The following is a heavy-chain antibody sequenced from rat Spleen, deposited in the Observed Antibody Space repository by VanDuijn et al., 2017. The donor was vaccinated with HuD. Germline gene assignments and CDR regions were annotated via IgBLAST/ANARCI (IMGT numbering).Heavy chain of an antibody. D-gene: IGHD4-3*01. CDR2: ISYDGSST. V-gene: IGHV5-29*01. CDR3: ARHSPIIRGTRYFDY. Sequence: EVQLVESGGGLVQPGRSLKLSCAASGFTFSNYGMAWVCQAPTKGLEWVATISYDGSSTYYRDSVKGRFTISRDNAKSTLYLQMDSLRSEDTATYYCARHSPIIRGTRYFDYWGQGVMVTVSS. CDR1: GFTFSNYG. J-gene: IGHJ2*01.